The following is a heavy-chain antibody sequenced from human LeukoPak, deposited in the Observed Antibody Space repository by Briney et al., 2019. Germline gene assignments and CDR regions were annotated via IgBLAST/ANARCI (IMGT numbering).Heavy chain of an antibody. J-gene: IGHJ2*01. CDR3: ARDRRHLRGYFDL. V-gene: IGHV3-11*01. CDR2: ISSSGRTI. CDR1: GLTFSDYY. Sequence: GGSVRLSCAASGLTFSDYYMSWIRQAPGKGLKGVSYISSSGRTIYYADSVKGRFTISRDNAKNSLYLQMNSLRAEDTAVYYCARDRRHLRGYFDLWGRGTLLTVPS.